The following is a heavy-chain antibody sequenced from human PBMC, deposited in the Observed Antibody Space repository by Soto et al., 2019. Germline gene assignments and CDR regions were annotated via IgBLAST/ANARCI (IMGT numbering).Heavy chain of an antibody. CDR3: AARALIYHRSGCREY. J-gene: IGHJ4*02. V-gene: IGHV1-24*01. CDR2: FDPEDGET. CDR1: GYTLTELS. Sequence: ASVKVSCKVSGYTLTELSMHWVRQAPGKGLEWMGGFDPEDGETIYAQKFQGRVTMTEDTSTDTAYMELSSLRSEDTAVYYCAARALIYHRSGCREYWGQRPLVTVSS. D-gene: IGHD3-22*01.